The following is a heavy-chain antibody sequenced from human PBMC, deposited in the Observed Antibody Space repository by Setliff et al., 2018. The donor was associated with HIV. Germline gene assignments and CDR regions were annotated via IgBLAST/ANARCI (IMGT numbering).Heavy chain of an antibody. CDR3: ARDRFSKTTVVTLPTTYSGMDV. CDR1: GYTFTNYY. J-gene: IGHJ6*02. Sequence: ASVKVSCKASGYTFTNYYIHWVRQAPGQGLEWMGLINPSGGRTSYAQKFQGRLTMTRDTSRSTVYMELSSLRSEDTAVYYCARDRFSKTTVVTLPTTYSGMDVWGQGSTVTVSS. V-gene: IGHV1-46*01. D-gene: IGHD4-17*01. CDR2: INPSGGRT.